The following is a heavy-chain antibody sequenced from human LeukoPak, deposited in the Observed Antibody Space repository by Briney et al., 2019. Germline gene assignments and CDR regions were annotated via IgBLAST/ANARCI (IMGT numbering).Heavy chain of an antibody. CDR2: ISNGET. V-gene: IGHV3-23*01. J-gene: IGHJ5*02. CDR3: VREAGYCASVCLKSNWFDP. CDR1: GFPFSRHA. Sequence: GGSLRLSCAASGFPFSRHAMSWVRQPPGKGLEWVSAISNGETYYADSVRGRFTIPRDDPKNTVYLQMNSLRDEDTALYYCVREAGYCASVCLKSNWFDPWGPGTLVTVSS. D-gene: IGHD2-21*02.